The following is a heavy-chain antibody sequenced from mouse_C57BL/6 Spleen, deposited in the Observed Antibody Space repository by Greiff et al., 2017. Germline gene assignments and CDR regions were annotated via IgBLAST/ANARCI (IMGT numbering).Heavy chain of an antibody. J-gene: IGHJ2*01. Sequence: QQSCKASGYTFTSYWMHWVKQRPGQGLEWIGEIDPSDSYTNYNQKFKGKSTLTVDKSSSTAYMQLSSLTSEDSAVYYCARRGIYYYGSSLDYFDYWGQGTTLTVSS. CDR1: GYTFTSYW. D-gene: IGHD1-1*01. CDR2: IDPSDSYT. V-gene: IGHV1-69*01. CDR3: ARRGIYYYGSSLDYFDY.